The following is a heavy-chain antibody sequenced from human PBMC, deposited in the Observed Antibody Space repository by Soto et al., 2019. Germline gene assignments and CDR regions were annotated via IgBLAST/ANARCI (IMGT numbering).Heavy chain of an antibody. Sequence: SGPTLVNPTQTLTLTCTFSGFSLSTSGMCVSWIRQPPGKALEWLARIDWDDDKYYSTSLKTRLTISKDTSKNQVVLTMTNMDPVDTATYYCARIRRVYYDILTGYYRPFYYYYMEVWGKGTTVTVSS. V-gene: IGHV2-70*11. CDR3: ARIRRVYYDILTGYYRPFYYYYMEV. CDR2: IDWDDDK. CDR1: GFSLSTSGMC. J-gene: IGHJ6*03. D-gene: IGHD3-9*01.